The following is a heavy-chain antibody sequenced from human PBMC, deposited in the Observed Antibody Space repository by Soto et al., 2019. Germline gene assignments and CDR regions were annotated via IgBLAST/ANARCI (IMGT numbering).Heavy chain of an antibody. CDR2: ISGSGGST. Sequence: PGGSLRLSCAASGFTFSSYAMSWVRQAPGKGLEWVSAISGSGGSTYYADSVKGRFTISRDNSKNTLYLQMNSLRAEDTAVYYCAKDPRYRYSYGGLYWGQGTLVTVSS. V-gene: IGHV3-23*01. CDR1: GFTFSSYA. D-gene: IGHD5-18*01. J-gene: IGHJ4*02. CDR3: AKDPRYRYSYGGLY.